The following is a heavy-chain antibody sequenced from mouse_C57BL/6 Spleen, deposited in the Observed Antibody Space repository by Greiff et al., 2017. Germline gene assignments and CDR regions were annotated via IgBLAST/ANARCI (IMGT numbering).Heavy chain of an antibody. CDR1: GYTFTSYW. V-gene: IGHV1-64*01. CDR2: IHPNSGST. Sequence: QVQLKQPGAELVKPGASVKLSCKASGYTFTSYWMHWVKQRPGQGLEWIGMIHPNSGSTNYNEKFKSKATLTVDKSSSTAYMQLSSLTSEDSAVYYCARFDDYDWGYYFDYWGQGTTLTVSS. D-gene: IGHD2-4*01. CDR3: ARFDDYDWGYYFDY. J-gene: IGHJ2*01.